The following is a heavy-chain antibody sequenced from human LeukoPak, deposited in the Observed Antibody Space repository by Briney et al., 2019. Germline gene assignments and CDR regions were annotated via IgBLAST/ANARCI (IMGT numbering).Heavy chain of an antibody. V-gene: IGHV4-39*01. D-gene: IGHD3-10*01. CDR1: GASIISSGYY. Sequence: SETLSLTCTYSGASIISSGYYWGWIRQPPGKGLEWIGNIFFSGTSNYNPSLKSRVTISIDTSKNQFSLKLNSVTAADTAVYYCARHITGSGSAFDLWGRGTLVTVSS. CDR3: ARHITGSGSAFDL. CDR2: IFFSGTS. J-gene: IGHJ2*01.